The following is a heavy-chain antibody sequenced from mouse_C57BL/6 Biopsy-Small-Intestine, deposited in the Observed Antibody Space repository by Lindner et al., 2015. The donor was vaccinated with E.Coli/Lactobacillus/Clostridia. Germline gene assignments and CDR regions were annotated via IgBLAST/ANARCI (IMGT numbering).Heavy chain of an antibody. V-gene: IGHV1-80*01. Sequence: VQLQESGAELVKPGASVKISCKASGYAFSSYWMNWVKQRPGKGLEWIGQIYPGDGDTNYNGKFKGKATLTADRSSSTAYMQLSSLTSEASAVYFCVRKDSSGPFAYWGQGTLVTVSA. CDR1: GYAFSSYW. CDR3: VRKDSSGPFAY. CDR2: IYPGDGDT. D-gene: IGHD3-2*02. J-gene: IGHJ3*01.